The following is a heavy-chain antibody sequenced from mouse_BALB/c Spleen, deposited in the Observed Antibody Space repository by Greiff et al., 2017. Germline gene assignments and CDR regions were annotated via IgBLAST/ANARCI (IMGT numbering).Heavy chain of an antibody. V-gene: IGHV1-31*01. CDR1: GYSFTGYY. CDR3: ARETARATLYFDY. Sequence: EVQLVESGPELVKPGASVKISCKASGYSFTGYYMHWVKQSHVKSLEWIGRINPYNGATSYNQNFKDKASLTVDKSSSTAYMELHSLTSEDSAVYYCARETARATLYFDYWGQGTTLTVSS. CDR2: INPYNGAT. J-gene: IGHJ2*01. D-gene: IGHD3-2*01.